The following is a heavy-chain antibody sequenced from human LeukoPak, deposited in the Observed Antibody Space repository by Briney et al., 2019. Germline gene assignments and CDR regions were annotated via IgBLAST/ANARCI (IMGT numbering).Heavy chain of an antibody. J-gene: IGHJ4*02. CDR2: IYYSGST. D-gene: IGHD6-19*01. CDR3: ARGSSGWWRRSLTSSFDY. V-gene: IGHV4-39*07. Sequence: ASETLSLTCTVSGGSISSSSYYWGWIRQPPGKGLEWIGSIYYSGSTYYNPSLKSRVTISVDTSKNQFSLKLSSVTAADTAVYYCARGSSGWWRRSLTSSFDYWGQGTLVTVSS. CDR1: GGSISSSSYY.